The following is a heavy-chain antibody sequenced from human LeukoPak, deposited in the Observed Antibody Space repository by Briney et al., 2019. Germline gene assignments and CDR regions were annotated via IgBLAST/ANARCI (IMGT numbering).Heavy chain of an antibody. D-gene: IGHD3-10*01. CDR3: ARVVLYYGSGSRYYFDY. J-gene: IGHJ4*02. CDR2: ISAYNGNT. V-gene: IGHV1-18*01. CDR1: GYTFTSYG. Sequence: GASVKVSCKASGYTFTSYGISWVRQAPGQGLEWMGWISAYNGNTNYAQKLQGRVTMTTDTSTSTAYMELRCLRSDDTAVYYCARVVLYYGSGSRYYFDYWGQGTLVTVSS.